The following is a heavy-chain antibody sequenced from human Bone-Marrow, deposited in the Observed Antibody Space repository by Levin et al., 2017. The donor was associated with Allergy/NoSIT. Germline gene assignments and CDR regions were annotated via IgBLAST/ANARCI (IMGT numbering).Heavy chain of an antibody. D-gene: IGHD3-22*01. J-gene: IGHJ4*02. CDR3: ARGAGPYYYEPTGLERYLDS. V-gene: IGHV5-51*01. Sequence: GESLKISCKASGYIFTTYWIAWVRQMPGKGLEWMGVIYPLDSDTRYDPSFQGQVTMSADKSIETAYLQWSSLEASDTAIYYCARGAGPYYYEPTGLERYLDSWGQGTLVTVTS. CDR2: IYPLDSDT. CDR1: GYIFTTYW.